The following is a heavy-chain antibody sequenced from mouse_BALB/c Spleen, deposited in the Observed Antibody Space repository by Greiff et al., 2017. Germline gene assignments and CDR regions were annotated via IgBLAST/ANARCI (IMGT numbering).Heavy chain of an antibody. CDR3: ALAYYGNYWYFDV. CDR1: GDSITSGY. CDR2: ISYSGST. Sequence: EVQLQQSGPSLVKPSQTLSLTCSVTGDSITSGYWNWIRQFPGNKLEYMRYISYSGSTYYNPSLKSRISITRDTSKNQYYLQLNSVTTEDTATYYCALAYYGNYWYFDVWGAGTTVTVSS. D-gene: IGHD2-10*01. V-gene: IGHV3-8*02. J-gene: IGHJ1*01.